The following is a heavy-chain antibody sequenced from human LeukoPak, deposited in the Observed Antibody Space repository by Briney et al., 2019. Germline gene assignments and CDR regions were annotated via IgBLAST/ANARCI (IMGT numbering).Heavy chain of an antibody. V-gene: IGHV1-69*05. CDR2: IIPIFGTA. CDR1: GGTFSSYA. Sequence: ASVKVSCKASGGTFSSYAISWVRQAPGQGLEWMGGIIPIFGTANYAQKFQGRVTITTDESTSTAYMELSSLRFEDTAVYYCARAPHNWNYKYYFDYWGQGTLVTVSS. D-gene: IGHD1-7*01. CDR3: ARAPHNWNYKYYFDY. J-gene: IGHJ4*02.